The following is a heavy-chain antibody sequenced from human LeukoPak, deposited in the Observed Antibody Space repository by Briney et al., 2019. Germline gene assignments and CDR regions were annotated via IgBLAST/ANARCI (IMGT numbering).Heavy chain of an antibody. CDR3: ARDFRITMVRGVIP. CDR2: ISYDGSNK. Sequence: GGSLRLSCAASGFTFSSYGMHWVRQAPGKGLEWVAVISYDGSNKYYADSVKGRFTISRDNAKNSLYLQMNSLRAEDTAVHYCARDFRITMVRGVIPWGQGTLVTVSS. CDR1: GFTFSSYG. V-gene: IGHV3-30*03. J-gene: IGHJ5*02. D-gene: IGHD3-10*01.